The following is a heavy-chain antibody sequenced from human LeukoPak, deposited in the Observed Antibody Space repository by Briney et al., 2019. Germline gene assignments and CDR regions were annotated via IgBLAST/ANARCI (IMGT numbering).Heavy chain of an antibody. D-gene: IGHD5-12*01. CDR2: IKQDGSDK. CDR1: GFAFSSKW. J-gene: IGHJ4*02. Sequence: PGGSLRLSCGASGFAFSSKWMSWVRQAPGKGLEWVANIKQDGSDKYYVDSVKGRFTISRDNAKNSLYVQMNSLRGEDTAVYYCVKPSGYSGYGYFFDYWGQGALVTVSS. V-gene: IGHV3-7*02. CDR3: VKPSGYSGYGYFFDY.